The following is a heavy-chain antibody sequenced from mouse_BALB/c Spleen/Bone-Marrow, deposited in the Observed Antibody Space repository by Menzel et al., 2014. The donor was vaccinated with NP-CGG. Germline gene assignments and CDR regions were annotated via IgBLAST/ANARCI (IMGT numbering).Heavy chain of an antibody. CDR2: ISPGNGDI. D-gene: IGHD1-1*01. CDR3: KSNNYGSGRGFAH. CDR1: GYTFTDHA. V-gene: IGHV1S53*02. J-gene: IGHJ3*01. Sequence: VKLQESDAELVKPGASVKISCKASGYTFTDHAIHWVKQKPEQGLEWIGYISPGNGDIKYNEKFKGKATLTADKSSSTAYMQLNSLTSEDSAVYFCKSNNYGSGRGFAHWGQGTLVTVSA.